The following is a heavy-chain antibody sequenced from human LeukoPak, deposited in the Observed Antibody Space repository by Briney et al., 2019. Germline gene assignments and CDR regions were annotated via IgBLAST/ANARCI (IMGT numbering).Heavy chain of an antibody. Sequence: SETLSLTCTVSGGSISSTSYYWGWIRQPPGKGLEWIGDFYYSGSTYYNPSLKSRVTISVDTSKNQFSLKLSSVTAADTAVYYCATKQWLVRENYFDYWGQGTLVTVSS. CDR2: FYYSGST. CDR1: GGSISSTSYY. CDR3: ATKQWLVRENYFDY. J-gene: IGHJ4*02. D-gene: IGHD6-19*01. V-gene: IGHV4-39*01.